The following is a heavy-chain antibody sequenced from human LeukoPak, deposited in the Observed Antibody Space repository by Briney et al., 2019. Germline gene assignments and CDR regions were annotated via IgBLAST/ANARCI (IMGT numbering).Heavy chain of an antibody. CDR2: ISVSYGTP. CDR3: AREVRYSYGSDY. Sequence: GGSLRLSCTASGFTFSSFAMSWVRQAPGKGLEWVSGISVSYGTPYYADSVKGRFTISRDNSKNTLFMEMTSLRAEDTAVYYCAREVRYSYGSDYWGQGTLVTVSS. CDR1: GFTFSSFA. D-gene: IGHD5-18*01. J-gene: IGHJ4*02. V-gene: IGHV3-23*01.